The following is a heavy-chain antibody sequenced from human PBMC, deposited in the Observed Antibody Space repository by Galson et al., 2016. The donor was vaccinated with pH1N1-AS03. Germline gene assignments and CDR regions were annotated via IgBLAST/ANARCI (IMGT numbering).Heavy chain of an antibody. V-gene: IGHV4-59*11. Sequence: ETLSLPCAVSGGSISHLSCTWIRQPPGKGLEWIGHVYNSGSTNYNPYLKGRVAISVGTSKNQLSLKLNYVTAADAAVYYCARGLYGDSAVGDDAFDIWGQGTMVTVSS. CDR3: ARGLYGDSAVGDDAFDI. J-gene: IGHJ3*02. D-gene: IGHD4-17*01. CDR1: GGSISHLS. CDR2: VYNSGST.